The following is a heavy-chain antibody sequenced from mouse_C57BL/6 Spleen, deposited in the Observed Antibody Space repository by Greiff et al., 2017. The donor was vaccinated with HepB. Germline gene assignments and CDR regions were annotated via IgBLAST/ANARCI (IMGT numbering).Heavy chain of an antibody. CDR1: GFTFSSYA. D-gene: IGHD1-1*01. V-gene: IGHV5-9-1*02. CDR3: TREGTTVVDWYFDV. Sequence: EVKVVESGEGLVKPGGSLKLSCAASGFTFSSYAMSWVRQTPEKRLEWVAYISIGGDYIYYADTVKGRFTISRDNASNTLYLQMSSLKSEDTAMYYCTREGTTVVDWYFDVWGTGTTVTVSS. CDR2: ISIGGDYI. J-gene: IGHJ1*03.